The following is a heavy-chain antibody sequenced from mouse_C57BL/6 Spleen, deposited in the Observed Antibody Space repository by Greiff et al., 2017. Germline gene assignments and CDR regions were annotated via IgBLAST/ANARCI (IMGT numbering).Heavy chain of an antibody. CDR2: IDPSDSET. Sequence: QVQLKQPGAELVRPRSSVKLSCKASGYTFTSYWMHWVKQRPIQGLEWIGNIDPSDSETHYNQKFKDKATLTVDKSSSTAYMQLSSLTSEDSAVYYCARLGLAHFDYWGQGTTLTVSS. J-gene: IGHJ2*01. CDR1: GYTFTSYW. V-gene: IGHV1-52*01. CDR3: ARLGLAHFDY. D-gene: IGHD4-1*01.